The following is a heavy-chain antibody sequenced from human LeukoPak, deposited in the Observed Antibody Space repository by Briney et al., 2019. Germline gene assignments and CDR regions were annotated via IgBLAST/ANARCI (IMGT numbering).Heavy chain of an antibody. CDR3: AFFTYYYGSGSEI. CDR1: GGSFSGYY. CDR2: INHSGST. V-gene: IGHV4-34*01. J-gene: IGHJ3*02. Sequence: PSETLSLTCAVYGGSFSGYYWSWIRQPPGKGLEWIGEINHSGSTNYNPSLKSRVTISVDTSKNQFSLKLSSVTAADTAVYYCAFFTYYYGSGSEIWGQGTMVTVSS. D-gene: IGHD3-10*01.